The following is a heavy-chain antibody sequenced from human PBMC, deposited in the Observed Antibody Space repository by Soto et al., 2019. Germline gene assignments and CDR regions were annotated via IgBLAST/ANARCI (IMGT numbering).Heavy chain of an antibody. CDR2: IIPIFGTA. V-gene: IGHV1-69*06. CDR3: ARAKTKYSSSSSGNWFDP. Sequence: QVQLVQSGAEVKKPGSSVXXXXXXSGGTFSSYAISWVRQAPGQGLEWMGGIIPIFGTANYAQKFQGRVTITADKSTSTAYMELSSLRSEDTAVYYCARAKTKYSSSSSGNWFDPWGQGTLVTVSS. D-gene: IGHD6-6*01. J-gene: IGHJ5*02. CDR1: GGTFSSYA.